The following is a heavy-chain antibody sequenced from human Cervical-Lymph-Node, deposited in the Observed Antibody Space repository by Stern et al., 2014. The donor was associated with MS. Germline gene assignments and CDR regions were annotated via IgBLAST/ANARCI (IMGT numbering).Heavy chain of an antibody. CDR1: GFTFSSYS. D-gene: IGHD6-6*01. CDR2: SSSSSSYI. CDR3: ARAEYSSSSFSY. Sequence: EVQLVQSGGGLVKPGGSLRLSCAASGFTFSSYSMNWVRQAPGKGLACVSSSSSSSSYIYYADSVKGRFTISRDNAKNALYLQMNSLRADDTAVYYCARAEYSSSSFSYWGQGTLVTVSS. V-gene: IGHV3-21*01. J-gene: IGHJ4*02.